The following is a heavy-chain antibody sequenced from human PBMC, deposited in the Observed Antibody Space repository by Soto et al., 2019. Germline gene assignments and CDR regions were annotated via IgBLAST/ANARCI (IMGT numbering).Heavy chain of an antibody. J-gene: IGHJ5*02. CDR3: ARRITWTPPADGGS. D-gene: IGHD1-20*01. Sequence: EVQLVESVGDLVQPGGSLRLSCAVSGFTFSDHYMDWVRQAPGKGLEWVGRIRNIANSYTTDYAASVKGRFTISRNGSKESLYLRMNSLMTEETAIYYWARRITWTPPADGGSWRQGTLVSASA. V-gene: IGHV3-72*01. CDR1: GFTFSDHY. CDR2: IRNIANSYTT.